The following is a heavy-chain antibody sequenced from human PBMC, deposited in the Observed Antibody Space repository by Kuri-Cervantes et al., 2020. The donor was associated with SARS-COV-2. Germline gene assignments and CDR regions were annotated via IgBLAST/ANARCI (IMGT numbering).Heavy chain of an antibody. V-gene: IGHV3-30*18. D-gene: IGHD2-21*01. CDR1: GFTFSSYG. Sequence: GESLKISCAASGFTFSSYGMHWVRQAPGKGLEWVAVISHDGKNKKCIASGKGRFTISRDSSQNTLYLHMKSLRSEDTAMYYCAKDRVGVQDFWGQGTLVTVSS. CDR3: AKDRVGVQDF. CDR2: ISHDGKNK. J-gene: IGHJ4*02.